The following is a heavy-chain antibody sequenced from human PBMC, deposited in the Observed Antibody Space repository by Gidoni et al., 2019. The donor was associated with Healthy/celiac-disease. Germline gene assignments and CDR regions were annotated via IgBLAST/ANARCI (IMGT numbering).Heavy chain of an antibody. Sequence: QVQLQQWGAGLLKPSETLSLTCTVYGGSFSGSYWSWIRQPPGKGLEWIGEINQSGITNYNPSLKSRVTISVDTSKNQFSLKLSSVTAADTAVYYCARRTGIRGIAVAGRKGFDYWGQGTLVTVSS. V-gene: IGHV4-34*01. J-gene: IGHJ4*02. CDR2: INQSGIT. D-gene: IGHD6-19*01. CDR3: ARRTGIRGIAVAGRKGFDY. CDR1: GGSFSGSY.